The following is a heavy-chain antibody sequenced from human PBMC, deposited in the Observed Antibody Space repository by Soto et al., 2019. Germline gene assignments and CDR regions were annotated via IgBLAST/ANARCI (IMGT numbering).Heavy chain of an antibody. CDR2: VYSSGST. CDR1: GGSISTYY. CDR3: ARRKTRPEAFDY. J-gene: IGHJ4*02. Sequence: SETLSLTCTVSGGSISTYYWTWIRQPPGKGLEWIGYVYSSGSTNYNPSLRSRVTISLDTSKSQFSLKLNSVNAADTAVYYCARRKTRPEAFDYWGQGTLVTVSS. V-gene: IGHV4-59*08.